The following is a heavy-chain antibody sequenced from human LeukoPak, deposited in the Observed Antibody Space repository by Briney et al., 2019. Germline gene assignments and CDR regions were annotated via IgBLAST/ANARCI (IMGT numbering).Heavy chain of an antibody. CDR2: ISWNSGSI. CDR1: GFTFDDYA. CDR3: AKDRH. Sequence: PGRPLRLSCAASGFTFDDYAMHWVRQAPGKGLEWVSGISWNSGSIGYADSVKGRFTISRDNAKNSLYLQMNSLRAEDTALYYCAKDRHWGQGTLVTVSS. V-gene: IGHV3-9*01. J-gene: IGHJ4*02.